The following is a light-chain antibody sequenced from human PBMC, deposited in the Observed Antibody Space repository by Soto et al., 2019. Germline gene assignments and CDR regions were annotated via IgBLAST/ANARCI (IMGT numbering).Light chain of an antibody. CDR1: QGIGND. J-gene: IGKJ5*01. Sequence: DIQMTQSPSSLSASVGDRVTITCRAGQGIGNDLGWYQQKPGKAPKRLIYSSFILQSGVPSRFSGSGSGTEFTLTISSLQPEDFATYYCLQHKSYPLTFGQGTRLEIK. CDR2: SSF. CDR3: LQHKSYPLT. V-gene: IGKV1-17*01.